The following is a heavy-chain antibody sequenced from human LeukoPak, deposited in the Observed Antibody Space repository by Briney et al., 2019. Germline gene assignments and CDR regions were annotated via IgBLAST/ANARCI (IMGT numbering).Heavy chain of an antibody. CDR3: ARDRPNSLYCSSTSCYLVGPTDAFDI. V-gene: IGHV1-18*01. D-gene: IGHD2-2*01. CDR1: GYTFTSYG. CDR2: ISAYNGNT. J-gene: IGHJ3*02. Sequence: ASVKVSCKASGYTFTSYGISWVRQAPGQGLEWMGWISAYNGNTNYAQKLQGRVTMTTDTSTSTAYMELRSLRSDDTAVYYCARDRPNSLYCSSTSCYLVGPTDAFDIWGQGTMVTVSS.